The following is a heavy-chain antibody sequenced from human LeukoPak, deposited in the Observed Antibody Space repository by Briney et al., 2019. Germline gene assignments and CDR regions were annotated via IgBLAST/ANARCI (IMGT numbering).Heavy chain of an antibody. D-gene: IGHD4-23*01. CDR2: IYYSGST. J-gene: IGHJ3*02. Sequence: SETLSLTCTVSGGSISTYYWSWIRQPPGKGLQWIGYIYYSGSTNYNPSLQSRVTISVDTPKNQFSLKLSSVTAADTAVYYCARHDYGGNSAAFDIWGQGTMVTVSS. CDR1: GGSISTYY. V-gene: IGHV4-59*08. CDR3: ARHDYGGNSAAFDI.